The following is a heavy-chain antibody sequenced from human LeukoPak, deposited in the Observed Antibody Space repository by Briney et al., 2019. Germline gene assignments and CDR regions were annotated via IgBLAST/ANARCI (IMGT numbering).Heavy chain of an antibody. Sequence: SGPTLVNPTQTLTLTCTFSGFSFSTSGVGVGWIRQPPGKALEWLALIYWDDDKRYSPSLKSRLTVSKDTSKNQVVLTMTNMDPVDTATYYRAHPGAGHSVPYWGQGTLVTVSS. V-gene: IGHV2-5*02. D-gene: IGHD5/OR15-5a*01. J-gene: IGHJ4*02. CDR1: GFSFSTSGVG. CDR3: AHPGAGHSVPY. CDR2: IYWDDDK.